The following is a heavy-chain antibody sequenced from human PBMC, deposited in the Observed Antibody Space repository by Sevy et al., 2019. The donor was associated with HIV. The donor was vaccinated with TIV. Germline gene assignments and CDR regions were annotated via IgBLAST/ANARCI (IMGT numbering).Heavy chain of an antibody. Sequence: SETLSLTCTVSGGSISSYYWSWIRQPPGKGLEWIGYIYYSGSTNYNPSLKSRVTISVDTSKNQFSLKLGSVTAADKAVYYCASSPMLGYCSGGSCTEWFDPWGQGTLVTVSS. J-gene: IGHJ5*02. CDR3: ASSPMLGYCSGGSCTEWFDP. V-gene: IGHV4-59*12. D-gene: IGHD2-15*01. CDR2: IYYSGST. CDR1: GGSISSYY.